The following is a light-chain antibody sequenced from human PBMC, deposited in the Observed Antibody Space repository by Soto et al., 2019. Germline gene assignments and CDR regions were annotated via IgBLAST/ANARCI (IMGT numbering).Light chain of an antibody. Sequence: DIQMTQSPSTLSGSVGDRVTITCRASQTISSWLAWYQQKPGKAPKLLIYAASNLHSGVPSRFSGSGSGTEFTLTITSLQPEDFATYYCQQSYSSPAFTFGPGTKVDVK. V-gene: IGKV1-39*01. CDR1: QTISSW. CDR2: AAS. CDR3: QQSYSSPAFT. J-gene: IGKJ3*01.